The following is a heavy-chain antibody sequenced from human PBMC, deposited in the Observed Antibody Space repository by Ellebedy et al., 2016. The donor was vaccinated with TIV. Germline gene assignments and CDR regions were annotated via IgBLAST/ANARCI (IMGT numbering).Heavy chain of an antibody. D-gene: IGHD2-2*01. V-gene: IGHV4-34*01. J-gene: IGHJ3*02. CDR3: ARPLRSIGYCSSTSCPYGRDAFDI. Sequence: SETLSLXCAVYGGSFSGYYWSWIRQPPGKGLEWIGEINHSGSTNYNPSLKSRVTISVDTSKNQFSLKLSSVTAADTAVYYCARPLRSIGYCSSTSCPYGRDAFDIWGQGTMVTVSS. CDR1: GGSFSGYY. CDR2: INHSGST.